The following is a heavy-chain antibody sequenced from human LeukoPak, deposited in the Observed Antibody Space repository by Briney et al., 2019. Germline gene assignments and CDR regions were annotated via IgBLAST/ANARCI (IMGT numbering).Heavy chain of an antibody. CDR2: MNPNSGNT. J-gene: IGHJ6*03. CDR1: GYTFTSYD. Sequence: ASVKVSCKASGYTFTSYDINWVRQATGQGLEWMGWMNPNSGNTGYAQKFQGRVTITRNTSISTAYMELSSLRSEDTAVYYCARGRKVWSGYYEGHDNYYYYMDVWGKGTTVTVSS. D-gene: IGHD3-3*01. V-gene: IGHV1-8*03. CDR3: ARGRKVWSGYYEGHDNYYYYMDV.